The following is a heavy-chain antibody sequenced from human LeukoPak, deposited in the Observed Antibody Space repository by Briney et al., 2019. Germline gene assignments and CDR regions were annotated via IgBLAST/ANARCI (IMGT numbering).Heavy chain of an antibody. J-gene: IGHJ6*03. CDR3: ARDKEPKYCSGGSCLYYYYYYMDV. D-gene: IGHD2-15*01. V-gene: IGHV1-18*01. Sequence: ASVKVSCKASGYTFTSYGISWVRQAPGQGLEGMGWISAYNGNTNYAQKLQGRVTMTTDTSTSTAYMELRSLRSDDTAVYYCARDKEPKYCSGGSCLYYYYYYMDVWGKGTTVTVSS. CDR1: GYTFTSYG. CDR2: ISAYNGNT.